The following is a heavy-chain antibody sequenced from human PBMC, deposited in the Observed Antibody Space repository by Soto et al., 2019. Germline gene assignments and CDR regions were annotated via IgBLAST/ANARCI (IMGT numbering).Heavy chain of an antibody. J-gene: IGHJ6*03. CDR1: GGSISSYY. CDR3: ARRNYDILTGYYYYYYMDV. CDR2: IYYSGST. D-gene: IGHD3-9*01. V-gene: IGHV4-59*08. Sequence: PSETLSLTCTVSGGSISSYYWSWIRQPPGKGLEWIGYIYYSGSTNYNPSHKSRDTISVDTSKNQISLKLSSVTAADTAVYFCARRNYDILTGYYYYYYMDVWGKGTTVTVSS.